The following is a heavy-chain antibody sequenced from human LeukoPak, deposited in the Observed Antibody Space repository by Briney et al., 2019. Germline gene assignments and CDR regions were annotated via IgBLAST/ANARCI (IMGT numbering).Heavy chain of an antibody. D-gene: IGHD6-6*01. CDR3: ARMRAARPSHFDY. CDR1: GFTFSSYW. Sequence: GGSLRLSCAASGFTFSSYWMHWVRQAPGKGLVWVSRINSDGSSTSYADSLKGRFTISRDNAKNTLYLQMNSLRAEDTAVYYCARMRAARPSHFDYWGQGTLVTVSS. V-gene: IGHV3-74*01. CDR2: INSDGSST. J-gene: IGHJ4*02.